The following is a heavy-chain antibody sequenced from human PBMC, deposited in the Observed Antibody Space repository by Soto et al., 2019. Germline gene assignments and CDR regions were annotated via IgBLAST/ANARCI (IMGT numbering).Heavy chain of an antibody. J-gene: IGHJ4*02. CDR1: GFTFTNFT. CDR2: ISGTGDTT. D-gene: IGHD2-2*01. V-gene: IGHV3-23*01. CDR3: AKGYCSSTSCSFDY. Sequence: XGSLRLSFAASGFTFTNFTMNWVRQAPGKGLEWVSVISGTGDTTYNADSVKGRFTISRDNSMNTAFLQMNSLRAEDTALYYCAKGYCSSTSCSFDYWGQGTLVTVSS.